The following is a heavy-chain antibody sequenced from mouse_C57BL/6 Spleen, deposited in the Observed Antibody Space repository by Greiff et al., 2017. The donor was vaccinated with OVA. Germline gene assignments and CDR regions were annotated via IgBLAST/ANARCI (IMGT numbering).Heavy chain of an antibody. CDR3: ARKGLSTMVTYWYFDV. Sequence: VQLQQPGTELVKPGASVKLSCKASGYTFTSYWMHWVKQRPGQGLEWIGNINPSNGGTNYNEKFKSKATLTVDKSSSTAYMQLSSLTSEDSAVYYCARKGLSTMVTYWYFDVWGTGTTVTVSS. J-gene: IGHJ1*03. CDR2: INPSNGGT. CDR1: GYTFTSYW. V-gene: IGHV1-53*01. D-gene: IGHD2-2*01.